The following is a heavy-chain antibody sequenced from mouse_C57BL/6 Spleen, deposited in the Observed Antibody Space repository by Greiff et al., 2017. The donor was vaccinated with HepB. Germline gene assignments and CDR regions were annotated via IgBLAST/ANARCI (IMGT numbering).Heavy chain of an antibody. CDR1: GYTFTSYW. D-gene: IGHD1-1*01. CDR3: ARNYGSSYYAMDY. J-gene: IGHJ4*01. CDR2: IDPNSGGT. V-gene: IGHV1-72*01. Sequence: VQLQQPGAELVKPGASVKLSCKASGYTFTSYWMHWVKQRPGRGLEGIGRIDPNSGGTKYNEKFKSKATLTVDKPSSTAYMQLSSLTSEDSAVYYCARNYGSSYYAMDYWGQGTSVTVSS.